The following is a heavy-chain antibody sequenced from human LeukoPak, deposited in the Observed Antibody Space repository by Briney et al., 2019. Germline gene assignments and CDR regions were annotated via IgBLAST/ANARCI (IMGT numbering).Heavy chain of an antibody. CDR3: AKGSYYDSSGSFYFDY. CDR2: ISGSGDNT. V-gene: IGHV3-23*01. D-gene: IGHD3-22*01. Sequence: PGRSLRLSCAASGFTFSSYAMSWVRQAPGKGLEWVSGISGSGDNTYYADSVKGRFTISRDNSKSTLYVQVNSLGTEDTAAYYCAKGSYYDSSGSFYFDYWGQGTLVTVSS. CDR1: GFTFSSYA. J-gene: IGHJ4*02.